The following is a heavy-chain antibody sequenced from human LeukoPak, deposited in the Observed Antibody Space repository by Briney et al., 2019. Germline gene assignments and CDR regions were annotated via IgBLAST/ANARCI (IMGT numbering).Heavy chain of an antibody. CDR3: ARDIYGGNSQYNWFDP. D-gene: IGHD4-23*01. J-gene: IGHJ5*02. CDR2: IYTSGST. V-gene: IGHV4-4*07. CDR1: GGSISSYY. Sequence: PSETLSLTCTVSGGSISSYYWSWIRQPAGKGLEWIGRIYTSGSTNYNPSLKSRVTMSVDTSKSQFSLKLSSVTAADTAVYYCARDIYGGNSQYNWFDPWGQGTLVTVSS.